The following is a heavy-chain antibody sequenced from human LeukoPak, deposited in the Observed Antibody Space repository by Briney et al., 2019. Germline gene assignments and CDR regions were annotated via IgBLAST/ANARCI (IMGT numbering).Heavy chain of an antibody. CDR2: IDYSGST. V-gene: IGHV4-59*01. Sequence: SETLSLTCTVSGGSISSYYWSWIRQPPGQGLEWIGYIDYSGSTNYNPSLESRVTISVDTSKNQLSLKLNSVTAADTAVYYCARLPLYCINGVCYRPRDYNYHGMDVWGQGTTVTVSS. CDR1: GGSISSYY. D-gene: IGHD2-8*01. J-gene: IGHJ6*02. CDR3: ARLPLYCINGVCYRPRDYNYHGMDV.